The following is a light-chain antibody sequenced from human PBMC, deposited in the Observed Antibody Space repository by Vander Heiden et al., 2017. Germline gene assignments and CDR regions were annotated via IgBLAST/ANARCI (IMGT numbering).Light chain of an antibody. Sequence: QSVLTQPPSASGTPGQRVTMSCSGSRSNIGSNTINWYQQFPGTAPKLLIHSNNQRPSGVPDRFSGSKSGTSGSLAISGLQSEDEADYYCAAWDDSLSGWVFGGGTKLTVL. CDR3: AAWDDSLSGWV. J-gene: IGLJ3*02. CDR1: RSNIGSNT. V-gene: IGLV1-44*01. CDR2: SNN.